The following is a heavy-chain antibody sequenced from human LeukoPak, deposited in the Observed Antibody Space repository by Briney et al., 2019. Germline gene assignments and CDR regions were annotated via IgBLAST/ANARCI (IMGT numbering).Heavy chain of an antibody. V-gene: IGHV3-21*01. Sequence: GGSLRLSCAASGFTFSSYSMNWVRQAPGKGLEWVSSISSSSSYIYYADSVKGRFTISRDNAKNSLYLQMNSLRAEDTAVYYCAREGVRFLEYPFDYWGQGTLVTVSS. CDR2: ISSSSSYI. CDR1: GFTFSSYS. J-gene: IGHJ4*02. D-gene: IGHD3-3*01. CDR3: AREGVRFLEYPFDY.